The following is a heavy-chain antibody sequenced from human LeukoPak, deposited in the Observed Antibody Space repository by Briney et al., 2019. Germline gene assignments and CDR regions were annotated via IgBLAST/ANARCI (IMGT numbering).Heavy chain of an antibody. J-gene: IGHJ4*02. D-gene: IGHD3-22*01. CDR3: AKDSYYYDSSGYYED. Sequence: HPGGSLRLSCAASGFTFSSYGMHWVRQAPGKGLEWVAIVWYDGGNKYYADSVKGRFTISRDDSKNTLYLQMNSLRAEDTAVYYCAKDSYYYDSSGYYEDWGQGTLVTVSS. V-gene: IGHV3-33*06. CDR2: VWYDGGNK. CDR1: GFTFSSYG.